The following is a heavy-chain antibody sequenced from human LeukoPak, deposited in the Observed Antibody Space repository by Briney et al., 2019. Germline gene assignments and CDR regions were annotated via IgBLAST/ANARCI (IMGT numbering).Heavy chain of an antibody. D-gene: IGHD2-2*02. J-gene: IGHJ1*01. CDR3: ARVGYCSSTSCYTGPFQH. CDR1: GFTFSSYW. Sequence: GGSLRLSCAASGFTFSSYWMHWVRQAPGKGPVWVSRINSDGSSTSYADSVKGRFTISRDNAKNTLYLQMNSLRAEDTAVYYCARVGYCSSTSCYTGPFQHWGQGTLVTVSS. V-gene: IGHV3-74*01. CDR2: INSDGSST.